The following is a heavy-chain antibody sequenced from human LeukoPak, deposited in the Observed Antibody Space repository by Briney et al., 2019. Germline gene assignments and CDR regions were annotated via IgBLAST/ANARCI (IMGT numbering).Heavy chain of an antibody. CDR3: AKDGSGSYSSFDY. CDR1: GFTFCIYA. CDR2: ISGSGGST. V-gene: IGHV3-23*01. D-gene: IGHD1-26*01. Sequence: PGGSLRLSCAASGFTFCIYAMSWVRQAPGKGLEWVSTISGSGGSTYYADSVKGRFTISRDNSKNTLYLQMNSLRAEDTAVYYCAKDGSGSYSSFDYWGQGTLVTVSS. J-gene: IGHJ4*02.